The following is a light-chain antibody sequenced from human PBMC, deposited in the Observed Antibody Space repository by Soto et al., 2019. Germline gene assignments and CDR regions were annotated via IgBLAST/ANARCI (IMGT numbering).Light chain of an antibody. V-gene: IGKV1-5*03. Sequence: DTQMTQSPSTLSASVGDRVTITCRASQSISNRLAWYQQKPGKAPQVLIHEASNLKSGVPSRFSGSGSGTEFTLTISSLQPDDLATYYCQHYSSWAFGQGTKVEIK. J-gene: IGKJ1*01. CDR1: QSISNR. CDR2: EAS. CDR3: QHYSSWA.